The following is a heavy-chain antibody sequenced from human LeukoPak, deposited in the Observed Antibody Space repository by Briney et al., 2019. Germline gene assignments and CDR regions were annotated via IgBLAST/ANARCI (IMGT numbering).Heavy chain of an antibody. CDR3: ARISRGSSQYFDY. V-gene: IGHV4-61*02. CDR1: GGSISSGSYY. CDR2: IYTSGST. Sequence: SETLSLTCTVSGGSISSGSYYWSWIRQPAGKGLEWIGRIYTSGSTNYNPSLKSRVTISVDTSKNQFSLKLSSVTAADTAVYYCARISRGSSQYFDYWGQGTLVTVSS. J-gene: IGHJ4*02. D-gene: IGHD1-26*01.